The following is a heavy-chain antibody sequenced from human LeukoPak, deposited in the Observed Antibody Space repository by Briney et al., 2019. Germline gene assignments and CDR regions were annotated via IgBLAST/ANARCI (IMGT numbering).Heavy chain of an antibody. J-gene: IGHJ4*02. CDR1: GGSISSYY. CDR2: IYYSGST. CDR3: AREGDSVGYTAY. V-gene: IGHV4-59*13. D-gene: IGHD3-22*01. Sequence: SETLSLTCTVSGGSISSYYWRWLRPPPGGGVEWFGYIYYSGSTNYNPSLKSRVTISVDTSKNQFSLKLSSVTAADSAVYYCAREGDSVGYTAYWGQGTLVTVSS.